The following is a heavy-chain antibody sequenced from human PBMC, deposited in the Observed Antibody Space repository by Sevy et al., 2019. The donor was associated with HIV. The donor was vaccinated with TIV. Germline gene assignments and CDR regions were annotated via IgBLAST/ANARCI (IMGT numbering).Heavy chain of an antibody. CDR2: ISGFNGNK. V-gene: IGHV1-18*01. D-gene: IGHD2-21*02. Sequence: ASVKVSCKTSGYAFSNYGIVWVRQAPGQGLEWLGWISGFNGNKHYAEKFQDRVSMTIDTATDTFYMDLRSLTSDDTGVYYCARERGTYGDSGFDYWGQGTLVTVSS. CDR1: GYAFSNYG. J-gene: IGHJ4*02. CDR3: ARERGTYGDSGFDY.